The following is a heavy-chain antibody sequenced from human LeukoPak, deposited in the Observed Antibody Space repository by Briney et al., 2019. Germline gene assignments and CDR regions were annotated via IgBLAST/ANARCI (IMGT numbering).Heavy chain of an antibody. CDR2: INHNGNVN. J-gene: IGHJ5*02. V-gene: IGHV3-7*01. CDR1: GFTFSSYW. Sequence: GGSLRLSCAASGFTFSSYWMNWARQAPGKGLEWVASINHNGNVNYYVDSVKGRFTISRDNAKNSLYLQMNSLRAEDTAVYYCAREYGDTAMVDPWGQGTLVTVSS. CDR3: AREYGDTAMVDP. D-gene: IGHD5-18*01.